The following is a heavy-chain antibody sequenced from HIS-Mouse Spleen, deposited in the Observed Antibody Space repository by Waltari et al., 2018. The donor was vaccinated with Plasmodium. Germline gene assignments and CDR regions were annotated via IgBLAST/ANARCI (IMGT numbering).Heavy chain of an antibody. CDR3: ARLGIPYVDTAMAVGY. J-gene: IGHJ4*02. CDR2: IYSGGST. V-gene: IGHV3-66*01. Sequence: EVQLVESGGGLVQPGGSLRLSCAASGFTVSSNYIGWVRQAPGKGLEWVSVIYSGGSTYYADSVKGRFTISRDNSKNTLYLQMNSLRAEDTAVYYCARLGIPYVDTAMAVGYWGQGTLVTVSS. CDR1: GFTVSSNY. D-gene: IGHD5-18*01.